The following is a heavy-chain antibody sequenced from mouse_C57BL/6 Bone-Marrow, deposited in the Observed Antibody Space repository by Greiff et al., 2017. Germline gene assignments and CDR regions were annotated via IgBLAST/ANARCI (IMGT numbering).Heavy chain of an antibody. CDR2: ISGGGGNT. D-gene: IGHD3-2*02. V-gene: IGHV5-9*01. CDR1: GFTFSSYT. CDR3: ARRDSPGGMDY. J-gene: IGHJ4*01. Sequence: EVNVVESGGGLVKPGGSLKLSCAASGFTFSSYTMSWVRQTPEKRLEWVATISGGGGNTYYPDSVKGRFTISRDNAKNTLYLQMSSLRSEDTALYYCARRDSPGGMDYWGQGTSVTVSS.